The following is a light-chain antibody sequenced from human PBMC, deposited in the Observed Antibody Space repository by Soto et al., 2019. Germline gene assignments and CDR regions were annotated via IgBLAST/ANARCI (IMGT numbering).Light chain of an antibody. CDR1: QSISTY. V-gene: IGKV1-39*01. CDR2: AAS. CDR3: QQTYSTPPT. J-gene: IGKJ1*01. Sequence: DIQMTQSASSLSASVGDRVTITCRASQSISTYLNWYQQKAGLAPKLLIYAASSLQSGVPSRFSGSGSGTDFTLTISSLQPEDFATYYCQQTYSTPPTFGQRTKVDI.